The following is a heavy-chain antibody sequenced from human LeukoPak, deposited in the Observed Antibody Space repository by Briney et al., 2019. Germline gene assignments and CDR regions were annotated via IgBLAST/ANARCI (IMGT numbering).Heavy chain of an antibody. CDR3: ARDLLWFGELYPRLDY. CDR1: GYTFTGYY. D-gene: IGHD3-10*01. Sequence: GASVKVSCKASGYTFTGYYMHWVRQAPGQGLERMGWISAYNGNTNYAQKLQGRVTMTTDTSTSTAYMELRSLRSDDTAVYYCARDLLWFGELYPRLDYWGQGTLVTVSS. J-gene: IGHJ4*02. V-gene: IGHV1-18*04. CDR2: ISAYNGNT.